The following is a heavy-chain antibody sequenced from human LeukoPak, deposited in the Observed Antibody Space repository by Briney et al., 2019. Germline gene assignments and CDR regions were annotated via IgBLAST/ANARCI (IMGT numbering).Heavy chain of an antibody. CDR2: INSDGSST. CDR3: ARTGSGGAFGAFDI. D-gene: IGHD2-15*01. Sequence: GGSLRLSCAATGFTFSNYWMHWVRQAPGKGLVWVSRINSDGSSTNYADSVKGRFTFSRDNAKNTLSLQMNSLRAEATAVYYCARTGSGGAFGAFDIWGQGTMVTVSS. J-gene: IGHJ3*02. CDR1: GFTFSNYW. V-gene: IGHV3-74*01.